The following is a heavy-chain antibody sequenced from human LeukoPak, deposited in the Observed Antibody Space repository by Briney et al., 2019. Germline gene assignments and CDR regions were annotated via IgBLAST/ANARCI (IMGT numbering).Heavy chain of an antibody. D-gene: IGHD2-15*01. CDR2: IRSDGSNT. V-gene: IGHV3-30*02. CDR1: GFTFSNYS. CDR3: AKTLTDYCSGGSCYSGSYYFDY. J-gene: IGHJ4*02. Sequence: PGGSLRLSCAASGFTFSNYSMHWVRQAPGKGLEWVAFIRSDGSNTYYADSVKGRFTISRDNSKNTLYLQMNSLRAEDTAVYYCAKTLTDYCSGGSCYSGSYYFDYWGQGTLVTVSS.